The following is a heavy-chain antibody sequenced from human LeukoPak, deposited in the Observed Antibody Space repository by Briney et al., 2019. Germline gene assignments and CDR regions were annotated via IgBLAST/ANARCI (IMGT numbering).Heavy chain of an antibody. CDR3: AGDLEGYYYYGMDV. CDR1: GFTVSSNY. D-gene: IGHD3-10*01. J-gene: IGHJ6*02. Sequence: PGGSLRLSCAASGFTVSSNYMSWVRQAPGKGLGWVSAISGSGGSTYYADSVKGRFTISRDNSKNTLYLQMNSLRAEDTAVYYCAGDLEGYYYYGMDVWGQGTTVTVSS. V-gene: IGHV3-23*01. CDR2: ISGSGGST.